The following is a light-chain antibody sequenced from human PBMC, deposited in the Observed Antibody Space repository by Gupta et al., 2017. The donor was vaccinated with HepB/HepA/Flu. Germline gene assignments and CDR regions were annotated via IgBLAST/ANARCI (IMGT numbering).Light chain of an antibody. J-gene: IGLJ1*01. CDR2: GND. V-gene: IGLV1-40*01. CDR3: QSYDSSLTGLYV. CDR1: SSNIGAGYD. Sequence: QSVLTQPPSVSGAPGQRVTLSCIGSSSNIGAGYDVHWYQQLPGTAPKLLIYGNDNRPSGVPDRFSDSKSGISASLAITGLRADDEADYYCQSYDSSLTGLYVFGPGTKVTVL.